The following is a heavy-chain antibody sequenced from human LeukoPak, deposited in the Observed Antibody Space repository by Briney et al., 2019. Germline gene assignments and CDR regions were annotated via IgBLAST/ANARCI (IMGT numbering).Heavy chain of an antibody. Sequence: ETLSLTCAVYGGSFSGYYWSWIRQPPGKGLEWVANIKDDGSEKNYVDSVKGRFTISRDNAKNSLYLQMNSLRVEDTAVYYCAKDPGHCTSTFCYTNYWGQGTLVTVSS. V-gene: IGHV3-7*04. CDR1: GGSFSGYY. D-gene: IGHD2-2*02. CDR2: IKDDGSEK. CDR3: AKDPGHCTSTFCYTNY. J-gene: IGHJ4*02.